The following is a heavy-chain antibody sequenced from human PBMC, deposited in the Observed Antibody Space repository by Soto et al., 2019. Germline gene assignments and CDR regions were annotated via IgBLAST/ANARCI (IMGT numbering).Heavy chain of an antibody. J-gene: IGHJ6*02. CDR1: GFTFSIFG. CDR2: LSYDGTDK. D-gene: IGHD2-8*01. Sequence: HLVQSGGGVVQPGGSLRLACAASGFTFSIFGMHWVRQDPGKGLEWVAVLSYDGTDKYYADSVKGRFTISRDNSENTLFIQMNILRTDDTAVDYCAKDQAQYGAGYFSGMDVWGQGTAVTVSS. CDR3: AKDQAQYGAGYFSGMDV. V-gene: IGHV3-30*18.